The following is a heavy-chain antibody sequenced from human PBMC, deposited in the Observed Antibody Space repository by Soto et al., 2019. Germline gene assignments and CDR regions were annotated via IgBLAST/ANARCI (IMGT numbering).Heavy chain of an antibody. J-gene: IGHJ4*02. Sequence: SGPTLVNPTETLTLTCTVSGFSLSKARMGVSWIRQPPGKALEWLAHIFWNDERSYSTSLKSRLTISKDTSKSQVVLTMTNVDPVDTGTYYCTRALREELPIYYFGSWGQGTLVTVSS. CDR3: TRALREELPIYYFGS. V-gene: IGHV2-26*01. CDR2: IFWNDER. CDR1: GFSLSKARMG. D-gene: IGHD1-7*01.